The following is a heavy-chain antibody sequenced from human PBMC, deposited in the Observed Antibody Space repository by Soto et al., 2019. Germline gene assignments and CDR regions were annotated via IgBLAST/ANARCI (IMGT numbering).Heavy chain of an antibody. Sequence: GGSLRLSCAASGFAFSSYAMYWVRQAPGKGLEWVAVISHDGSSKYYADSAKGRFTISRDNSKNTLYLQMNSLRAEDTAVYYCARAAATVTTIYYFDYWGQGTLVTVSS. CDR1: GFAFSSYA. CDR2: ISHDGSSK. J-gene: IGHJ4*02. D-gene: IGHD4-17*01. V-gene: IGHV3-30-3*01. CDR3: ARAAATVTTIYYFDY.